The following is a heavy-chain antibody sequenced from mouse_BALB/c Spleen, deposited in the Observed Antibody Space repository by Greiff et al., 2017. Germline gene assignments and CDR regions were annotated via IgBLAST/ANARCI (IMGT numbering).Heavy chain of an antibody. CDR3: ARALGRYYYAMDY. J-gene: IGHJ4*01. V-gene: IGHV5-15*02. CDR1: GFTFSDYG. CDR2: ISNLAYSI. Sequence: EVQVVESGGGLVQPGGSRKLSCAASGFTFSDYGMAWVRQAPGKGPEWVAFISNLAYSIYYADTVTGRFTISRENAKNTLYLEMSSLRSEDTAMYYCARALGRYYYAMDYWGQGTSVTVSS. D-gene: IGHD4-1*01.